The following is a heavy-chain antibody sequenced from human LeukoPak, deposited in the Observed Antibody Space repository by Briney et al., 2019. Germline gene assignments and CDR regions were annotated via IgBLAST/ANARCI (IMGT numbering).Heavy chain of an antibody. J-gene: IGHJ4*02. V-gene: IGHV3-30-3*01. Sequence: PGGSLRLSCAASGFTFSSYAMHWVRQAPGKGLEWVAVISHDGSNKYYADSVKGRFTISRDNSNNTLYLQMNSLRAEDTAVYYCAKAEVRFLEWLFSDSWGQGTLITVSS. CDR2: ISHDGSNK. CDR1: GFTFSSYA. CDR3: AKAEVRFLEWLFSDS. D-gene: IGHD3-3*01.